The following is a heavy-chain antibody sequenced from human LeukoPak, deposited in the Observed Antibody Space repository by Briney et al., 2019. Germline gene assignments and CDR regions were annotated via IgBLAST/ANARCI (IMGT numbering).Heavy chain of an antibody. CDR2: IDSDGSTT. Sequence: GGSLRLSCAASGFTFSSNWMHWVRQAPGKGLVWVSRIDSDGSTTNLADSVKGRFTISRDNSKNTLYLQMNSLRAEDTAVYYCAKDYGYSYGLGFDYWGQGTLVTVSS. CDR1: GFTFSSNW. CDR3: AKDYGYSYGLGFDY. D-gene: IGHD5-18*01. J-gene: IGHJ4*02. V-gene: IGHV3-74*01.